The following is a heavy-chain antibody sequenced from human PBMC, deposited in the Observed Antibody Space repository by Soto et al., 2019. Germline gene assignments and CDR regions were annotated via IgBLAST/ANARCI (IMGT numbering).Heavy chain of an antibody. J-gene: IGHJ5*02. CDR3: ARVQPYDYGANSGWLDP. Sequence: QVQLQESGPGLLKPSQTLSLTCTVSGDSISRGGYYWSWIRQHPGKGLEWIGYIFYSGTTYYNPSLKRRISISVDTSANHFSLSLTSVTAADTAVYYCARVQPYDYGANSGWLDPWGQGTLVTVSS. V-gene: IGHV4-31*03. CDR1: GDSISRGGYY. CDR2: IFYSGTT. D-gene: IGHD4-17*01.